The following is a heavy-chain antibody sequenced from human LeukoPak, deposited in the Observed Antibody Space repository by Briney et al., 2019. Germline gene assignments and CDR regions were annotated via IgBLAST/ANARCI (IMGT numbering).Heavy chain of an antibody. CDR3: ARDHPGTSCHQD. Sequence: SETLSLTCAVSGYSISSGYYWGWIRPPPGKGLEWIGYIYYSGSTNYNPSLKSRVTISVDTSKNQFSLKLSSVTAADTAVYYCARDHPGTSCHQDWGQGTLVTVSS. J-gene: IGHJ4*02. V-gene: IGHV4-61*01. CDR2: IYYSGST. CDR1: GYSISSGYY. D-gene: IGHD2-2*01.